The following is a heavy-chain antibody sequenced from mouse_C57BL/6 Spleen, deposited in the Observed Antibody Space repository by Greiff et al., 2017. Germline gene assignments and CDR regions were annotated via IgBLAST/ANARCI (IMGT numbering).Heavy chain of an antibody. V-gene: IGHV3-6*01. CDR3: ARARDYAMDY. CDR1: GYSITSGYY. J-gene: IGHJ4*01. D-gene: IGHD1-2*01. Sequence: EVKLQESGPGLVKPSQSLSLTCSVTGYSITSGYYWNWIRQFPGNKLEWMGYISYDGSNNYNPSLKNRISITRDTSKNQFFLKLNSVTTEDTATYYCARARDYAMDYWGQGTSVTVSS. CDR2: ISYDGSN.